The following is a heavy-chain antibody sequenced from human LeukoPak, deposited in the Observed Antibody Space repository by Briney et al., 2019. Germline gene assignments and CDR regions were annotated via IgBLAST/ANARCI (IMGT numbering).Heavy chain of an antibody. J-gene: IGHJ5*02. CDR1: GFTFSNAW. CDR2: IKSKTDGGTT. Sequence: GGSLRLSCAASGFTFSNAWMSWVRQAPGKGLEWVGRIKSKTDGGTTDYAAPVKGRFTTSRDDSKNTLYLQMNSLNTEDTAVYYCTTDLSSSGGSNWFDPWGQGTLVTVSS. D-gene: IGHD6-13*01. CDR3: TTDLSSSGGSNWFDP. V-gene: IGHV3-15*01.